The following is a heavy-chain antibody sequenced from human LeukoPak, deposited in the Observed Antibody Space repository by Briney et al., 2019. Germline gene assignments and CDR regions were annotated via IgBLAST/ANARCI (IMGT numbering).Heavy chain of an antibody. J-gene: IGHJ4*02. V-gene: IGHV1-46*01. CDR3: ARDLYGDYFFDY. CDR2: INPSAGYT. D-gene: IGHD4-17*01. Sequence: ASVMVSCTAYGYTFTSCHMPWVRQAPGQGLEWMGIINPSAGYTTYAQKFQGRVTMTRDTSTSTVYMELSSLRSEDTAVYFCARDLYGDYFFDYWGQGTLVTVSS. CDR1: GYTFTSCH.